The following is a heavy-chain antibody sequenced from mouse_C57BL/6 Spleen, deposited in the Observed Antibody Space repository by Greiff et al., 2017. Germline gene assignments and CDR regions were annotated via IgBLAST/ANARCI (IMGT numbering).Heavy chain of an antibody. CDR1: GFTFSSYG. CDR2: ISSGGSYT. D-gene: IGHD2-2*01. Sequence: EVMLVESGGDLVKPGGSLKLSCAASGFTFSSYGMSWVRQTPDKRLEWVATISSGGSYTYYPDIVKGRFTISRDNAKNTLYLQMSSLKSEDTAMYYCARQGRVTTYYFDYWGQGTTLTVSS. V-gene: IGHV5-6*01. CDR3: ARQGRVTTYYFDY. J-gene: IGHJ2*01.